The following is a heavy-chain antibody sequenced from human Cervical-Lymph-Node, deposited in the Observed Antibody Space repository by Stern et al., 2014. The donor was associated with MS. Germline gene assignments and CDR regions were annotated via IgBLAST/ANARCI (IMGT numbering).Heavy chain of an antibody. D-gene: IGHD3-22*01. CDR2: IYYSGST. V-gene: IGHV4-59*01. CDR1: GGSISSYY. Sequence: QVQLQQSGPGLVKPSETLSLTCTVSGGSISSYYWSWIRQPPGKGLEWIGDIYYSGSTNYNPSLKSRVTISVDTSKNQFSLKLSSVTAADTAVYYCARELADSSGYYYPHWYFDLWGRGTLVTVSS. CDR3: ARELADSSGYYYPHWYFDL. J-gene: IGHJ2*01.